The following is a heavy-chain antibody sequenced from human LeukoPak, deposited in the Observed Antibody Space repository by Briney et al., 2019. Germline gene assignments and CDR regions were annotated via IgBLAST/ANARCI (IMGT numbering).Heavy chain of an antibody. Sequence: GGSLRLSCSVSGFTFSNFAMTWVRQAPGKGLEWVSVISGSGSGGSTSYADSVKGRFTISRDNSKNTSYLQMNSLRAEDTAVYYCAIRRGSSWYGVAEYFQHWGQGTLVTVSS. J-gene: IGHJ1*01. CDR2: ISGSGSGGST. CDR3: AIRRGSSWYGVAEYFQH. CDR1: GFTFSNFA. V-gene: IGHV3-23*01. D-gene: IGHD6-13*01.